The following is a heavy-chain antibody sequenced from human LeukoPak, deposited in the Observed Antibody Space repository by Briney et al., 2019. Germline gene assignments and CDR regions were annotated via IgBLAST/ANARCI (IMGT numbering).Heavy chain of an antibody. CDR1: GYTFTDYY. CDR2: VDPEDVET. D-gene: IGHD3-16*01. Sequence: ASVKVSCKVSGYTFTDYYMHWVQQAPGKGLEWMGLVDPEDVETIYAEKFQGRVTIIADTSSDTAYMELSSLRSEDTAVYYCATARIMITFGGAAPRQDNDYWGQGTLVTVSS. V-gene: IGHV1-69-2*01. J-gene: IGHJ4*02. CDR3: ATARIMITFGGAAPRQDNDY.